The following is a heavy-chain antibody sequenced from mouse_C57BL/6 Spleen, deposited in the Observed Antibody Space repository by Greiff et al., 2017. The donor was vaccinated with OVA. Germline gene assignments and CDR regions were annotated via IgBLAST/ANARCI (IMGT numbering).Heavy chain of an antibody. D-gene: IGHD1-1*01. Sequence: QVQLQQPGAELVKPGASVKMSCKASGYTFTSYWITWVKQRPGQGLEWIGDIYPGSGSTNYNEKFKSKATLTVDTSSSTADMQLSSLTSEDSAVYYCARSGTTVGATNYWGQGTTLTVSS. CDR1: GYTFTSYW. J-gene: IGHJ2*01. V-gene: IGHV1-55*01. CDR3: ARSGTTVGATNY. CDR2: IYPGSGST.